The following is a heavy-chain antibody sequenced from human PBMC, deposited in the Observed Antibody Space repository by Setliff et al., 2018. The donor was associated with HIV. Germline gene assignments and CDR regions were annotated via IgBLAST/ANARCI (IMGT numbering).Heavy chain of an antibody. V-gene: IGHV4-30-2*01. CDR2: IYHSGST. CDR3: ASRVYYYDSSGYLREEGFDP. CDR1: GGSISSGGYS. D-gene: IGHD3-22*01. Sequence: SETLSLTCAVSGGSISSGGYSWSWIRQPPGKGLEWIGYIYHSGSTYYNPSLKSRVTISVDRSKNQFSLKLNSVTAADTAVYYCASRVYYYDSSGYLREEGFDPWGQGTLVTVSS. J-gene: IGHJ5*02.